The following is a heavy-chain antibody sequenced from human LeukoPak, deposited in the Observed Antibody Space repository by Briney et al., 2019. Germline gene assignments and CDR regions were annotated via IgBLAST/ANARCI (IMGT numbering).Heavy chain of an antibody. CDR3: VRDAIAVTGTTGALFDY. D-gene: IGHD1-20*01. V-gene: IGHV3-30*04. CDR2: ISYDGSNK. J-gene: IGHJ4*02. CDR1: GFTFSSYA. Sequence: GRSLRLSCAASGFTFSSYAMHWVRQAPGKGLEWVAVISYDGSNKYYADSVKGRFTISRDNSKNTLYLQMNSLRAEDTAVYYCVRDAIAVTGTTGALFDYWGQGTLVTVSS.